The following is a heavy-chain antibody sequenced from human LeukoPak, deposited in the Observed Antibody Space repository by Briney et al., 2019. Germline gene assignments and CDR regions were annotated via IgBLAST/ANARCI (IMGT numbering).Heavy chain of an antibody. CDR1: GYTFTIYG. CDR3: ARAWVLYYDSSGYSDY. CDR2: ISAYNGNT. J-gene: IGHJ4*02. V-gene: IGHV1-18*01. Sequence: ASVKVSFKASGYTFTIYGISWVRQAPGQGLEWMGWISAYNGNTNYAQKLQGRVTMTTDTSTSTAYMELRSLRSDDTAVYYCARAWVLYYDSSGYSDYWGQGTLVTVSS. D-gene: IGHD3-22*01.